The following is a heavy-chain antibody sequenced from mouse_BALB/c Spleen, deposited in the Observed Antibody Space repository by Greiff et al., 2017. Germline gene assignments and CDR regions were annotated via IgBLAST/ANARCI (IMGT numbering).Heavy chain of an antibody. J-gene: IGHJ3*01. Sequence: EVKLQESGPGLVKPSQSLSLTCTVTGYSITSDYAWNWIRQFPGNKLEWMGYISYSGSTSYNPSLKSRISITRDTSKNQFFLQLNSVTTEDTATYYCARSSSLLRLRGFAYWGQGTLVTVSA. CDR3: ARSSSLLRLRGFAY. CDR1: GYSITSDYA. CDR2: ISYSGST. D-gene: IGHD1-2*01. V-gene: IGHV3-2*02.